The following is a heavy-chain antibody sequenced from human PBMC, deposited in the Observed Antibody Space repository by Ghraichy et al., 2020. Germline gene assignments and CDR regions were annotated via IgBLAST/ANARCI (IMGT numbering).Heavy chain of an antibody. V-gene: IGHV3-30*03. D-gene: IGHD1-1*01. Sequence: GGSLRLSCAASGFTFSSYGMHWVRQAPGKGLEWVAVISYDGSNKYYADSVKGRFTISRDNSKNTLYLQMNSLRAEDTAVYYCARTPSAWSDKKTDYYYGMDVWGQGTTVTVSS. CDR3: ARTPSAWSDKKTDYYYGMDV. CDR1: GFTFSSYG. CDR2: ISYDGSNK. J-gene: IGHJ6*02.